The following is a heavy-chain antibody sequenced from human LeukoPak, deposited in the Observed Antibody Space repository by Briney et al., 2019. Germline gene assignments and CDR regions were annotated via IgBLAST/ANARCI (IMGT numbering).Heavy chain of an antibody. Sequence: ASVKVSCKASGGTFSSYAISWVRQAPGQGLEWMGGIIPIFGTANYAQKFQGRVTITADKSTSTAYMELSSLRSEDTAVYYCARDGSYSYGNDFGYWGQGTLVTVSS. CDR2: IIPIFGTA. CDR3: ARDGSYSYGNDFGY. CDR1: GGTFSSYA. V-gene: IGHV1-69*06. D-gene: IGHD5-18*01. J-gene: IGHJ4*02.